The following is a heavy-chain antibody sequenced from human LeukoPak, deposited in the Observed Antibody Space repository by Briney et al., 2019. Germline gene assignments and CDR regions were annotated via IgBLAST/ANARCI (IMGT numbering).Heavy chain of an antibody. Sequence: SETLSLTCTVSGGSISSYYWSWIRQPPGKGLEWIGYIYYSGSTNYNPSLKSRVTISVDTSKNQFSLKLSSVTAADTAVYYCARGQNYDFWSGYYITHWGQGTLVTVSS. V-gene: IGHV4-59*01. CDR1: GGSISSYY. J-gene: IGHJ4*02. CDR3: ARGQNYDFWSGYYITH. D-gene: IGHD3-3*01. CDR2: IYYSGST.